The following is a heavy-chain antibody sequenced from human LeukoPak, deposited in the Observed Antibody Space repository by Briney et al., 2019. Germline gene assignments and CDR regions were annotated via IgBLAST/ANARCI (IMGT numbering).Heavy chain of an antibody. CDR2: IYTSGNT. J-gene: IGHJ3*01. D-gene: IGHD3-22*01. CDR3: ARQSDSSGYYYLGAFDF. Sequence: PSETLSLTCAVYSGSLSGYYWSWIRQPAGKGLEWIGRIYTSGNTNYNPSLKSRLTMLVDTSKNQFSLKLSSVTAADTAVYYCARQSDSSGYYYLGAFDFWGQGTMVTVSS. CDR1: SGSLSGYY. V-gene: IGHV4-59*10.